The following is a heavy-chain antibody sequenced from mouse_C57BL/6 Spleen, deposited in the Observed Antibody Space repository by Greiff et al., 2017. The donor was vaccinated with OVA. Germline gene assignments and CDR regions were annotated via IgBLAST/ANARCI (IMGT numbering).Heavy chain of an antibody. CDR3: ALYYYGSSSFAY. CDR1: GFNIKDYY. V-gene: IGHV14-2*01. J-gene: IGHJ3*01. D-gene: IGHD1-1*01. Sequence: EVKLQESGAELVKPGASVKLSCTASGFNIKDYYMHWVKQRTEQGLEWIGRIDPEDGETKYAPKFQGKATITADTSSNTAYLQLSSLTSEDTAVYYCALYYYGSSSFAYWGQGTLVTVSA. CDR2: IDPEDGET.